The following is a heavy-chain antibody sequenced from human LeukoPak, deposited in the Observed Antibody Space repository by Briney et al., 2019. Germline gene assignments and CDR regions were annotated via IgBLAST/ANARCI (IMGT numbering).Heavy chain of an antibody. CDR2: ISGSGDST. V-gene: IGHV3-23*01. D-gene: IGHD2-2*01. J-gene: IGHJ4*02. CDR3: AKLGSTAWTAADY. Sequence: GGSLRLSCAASGFTFSSYAITWVRQAPGKGLEWVSSISGSGDSTYYAASVKDWFTISRDNSKNTLHLQMHSLRAEDTAVYYCAKLGSTAWTAADYWGQGALVTVSS. CDR1: GFTFSSYA.